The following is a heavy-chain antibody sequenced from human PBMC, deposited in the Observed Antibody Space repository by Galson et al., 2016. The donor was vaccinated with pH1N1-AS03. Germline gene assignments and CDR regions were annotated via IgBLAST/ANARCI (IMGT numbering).Heavy chain of an antibody. CDR1: GYSLTGFY. Sequence: SCKASGYSLTGFYVHWVRQAPGQGLEWMGWINPNSGDTNYAQQFRGRVTMTRDTSINTAYMELSSPRSDDTAVYYCARDKAPYYYDNSGYGSDYWGQGTLSPSPQ. J-gene: IGHJ4*02. V-gene: IGHV1-2*02. CDR2: INPNSGDT. D-gene: IGHD3-22*01. CDR3: ARDKAPYYYDNSGYGSDY.